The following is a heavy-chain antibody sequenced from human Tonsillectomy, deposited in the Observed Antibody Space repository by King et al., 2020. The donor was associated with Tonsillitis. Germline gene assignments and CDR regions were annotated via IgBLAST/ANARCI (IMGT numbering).Heavy chain of an antibody. Sequence: VQLVESGGGLVQPGGSLRLSCAASGFTVRTNYMSWVRQAPGKGLEWVSVIYSGTTTSYADSVKGRFTLSRDNFKNPVYLQMNSLRADDTAVYYCARAPVDTAPSYWGQGTLVTVSS. D-gene: IGHD5-18*01. CDR1: GFTVRTNY. V-gene: IGHV3-66*01. CDR3: ARAPVDTAPSY. CDR2: IYSGTTT. J-gene: IGHJ4*02.